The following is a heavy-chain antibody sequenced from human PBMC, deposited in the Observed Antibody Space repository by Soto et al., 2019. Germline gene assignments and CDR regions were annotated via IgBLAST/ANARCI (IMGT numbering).Heavy chain of an antibody. V-gene: IGHV1-69*13. CDR1: GGTFSSYA. CDR3: ARGPSDPSSYYYGMDV. Sequence: SVKVSCKASGGTFSSYAISWVRQAPGQGLEWMGGIIPIFGTANYAQKFQGRVTITADESTSTAYMELSSLRSEDTAVYYCARGPSDPSSYYYGMDVWGQGTTVTVSS. CDR2: IIPIFGTA. J-gene: IGHJ6*02.